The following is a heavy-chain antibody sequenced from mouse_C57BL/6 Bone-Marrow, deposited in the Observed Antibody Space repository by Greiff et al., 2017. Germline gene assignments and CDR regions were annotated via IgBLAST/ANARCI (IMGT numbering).Heavy chain of an antibody. J-gene: IGHJ3*01. CDR3: ARGLRAFAY. CDR2: IYPGGGDT. D-gene: IGHD1-1*01. Sequence: QVQLQQSGPELVKPGASVKISCKASGYAFSSSWMNWVKQRPGKGLAWIGQIYPGGGDTNYNGKFKGKATLTADKSSSTAYMQLSSLTSEHSAVYFCARGLRAFAYWGQGTLVTVSA. V-gene: IGHV1-80*01. CDR1: GYAFSSSW.